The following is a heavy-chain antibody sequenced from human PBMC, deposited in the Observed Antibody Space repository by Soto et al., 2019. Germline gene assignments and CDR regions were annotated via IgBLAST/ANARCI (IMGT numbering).Heavy chain of an antibody. CDR2: IYYSGST. CDR1: GGSISSGGYY. V-gene: IGHV4-31*03. D-gene: IGHD5-12*01. Sequence: QVQLQESGPGLVKPSQTLSLTCTVSGGSISSGGYYWSWIRQHPGKGLEWIGYIYYSGSTYYKPSLTRRVTISEDTSKNQSSQKLSPVTAADTAGYYCARGGGYNTAFDYWGQGTLVTVSS. CDR3: ARGGGYNTAFDY. J-gene: IGHJ4*02.